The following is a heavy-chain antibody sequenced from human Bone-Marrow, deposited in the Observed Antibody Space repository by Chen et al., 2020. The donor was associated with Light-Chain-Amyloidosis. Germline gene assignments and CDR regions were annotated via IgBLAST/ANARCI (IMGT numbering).Heavy chain of an antibody. CDR3: AKDISYDDILPGYPADAFDI. CDR1: GFAFSSYA. D-gene: IGHD3-9*01. CDR2: CSGMGCSG. Sequence: EVQLVESGGGLLQRGGSLRLSCAASGFAFSSYAMSWVRQAPGKGLGWVSTCSGMGCSGYYGDSVKGRLTNSRDNSKNALFLQMNSLRAEDTAVYYCAKDISYDDILPGYPADAFDIWGQGTMVTVSS. J-gene: IGHJ3*02. V-gene: IGHV3-23*04.